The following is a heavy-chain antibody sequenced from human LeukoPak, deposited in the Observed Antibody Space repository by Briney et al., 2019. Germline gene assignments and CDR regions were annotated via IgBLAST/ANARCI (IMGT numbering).Heavy chain of an antibody. CDR3: AKDLDMITFGGVIVKGPDY. CDR2: ISGSGGST. Sequence: GGSLRLSCAASGFTFSSYAMGWVRQAPGKGLEWGSVISGSGGSTYYADSVKGRFTISRDNSKNTLYLQMNSLRAEDTAVYYCAKDLDMITFGGVIVKGPDYWGQGTLVTVSS. CDR1: GFTFSSYA. V-gene: IGHV3-23*01. D-gene: IGHD3-16*02. J-gene: IGHJ4*02.